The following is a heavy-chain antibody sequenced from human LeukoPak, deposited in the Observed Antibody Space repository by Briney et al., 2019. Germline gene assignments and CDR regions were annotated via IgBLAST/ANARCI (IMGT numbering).Heavy chain of an antibody. CDR2: INHSGST. J-gene: IGHJ6*03. V-gene: IGHV4-34*01. Sequence: SETLSLTCAVYGGSFSGYYWSWIRQPPGKGLEWIGEINHSGSTNYNPSLKSRVTISVDTSKNQFSLKLSSVTAADTAVYYCARGRGYCTNGVCYTAQVFYYYYYYYMDVWGKGTTVTISS. D-gene: IGHD2-8*01. CDR3: ARGRGYCTNGVCYTAQVFYYYYYYYMDV. CDR1: GGSFSGYY.